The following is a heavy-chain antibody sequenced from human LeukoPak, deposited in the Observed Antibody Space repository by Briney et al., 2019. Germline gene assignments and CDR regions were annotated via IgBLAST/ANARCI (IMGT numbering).Heavy chain of an antibody. CDR3: AQLVRSFDAFDI. J-gene: IGHJ3*02. Sequence: VGSLRLSCAASGFTFSSYSMNWVRQAPGKGLEWVSSISSSSSYIYYADSVKGRFTISRDNAKNSLYLQMNSLRAEDTAVYYCAQLVRSFDAFDIWGQGTMVTVSS. CDR2: ISSSSSYI. CDR1: GFTFSSYS. V-gene: IGHV3-21*01. D-gene: IGHD1-1*01.